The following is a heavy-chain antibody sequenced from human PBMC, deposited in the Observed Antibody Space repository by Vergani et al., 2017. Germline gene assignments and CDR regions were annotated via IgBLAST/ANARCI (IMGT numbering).Heavy chain of an antibody. Sequence: QVQLVQSGAEVKKPGASVKVSCKASGYTFTGYYMHWVRQAPGQGLEWMGWINPNSGGTNYAQKFQGRVTMTRDTSISTAYMELSRLRSDDTAVYYCARVXYCSSTSCYNWFDPWGQGTLVTVSS. J-gene: IGHJ5*02. D-gene: IGHD2-2*01. CDR3: ARVXYCSSTSCYNWFDP. CDR2: INPNSGGT. V-gene: IGHV1-2*02. CDR1: GYTFTGYY.